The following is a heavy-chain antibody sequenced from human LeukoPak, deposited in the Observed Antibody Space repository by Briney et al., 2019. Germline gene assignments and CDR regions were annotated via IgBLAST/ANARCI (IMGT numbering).Heavy chain of an antibody. Sequence: PSQTLSLTCTVSGGSISSGGYYWSWIRQPPGKGLEWIGYIYHSGSTYYNPSLKSRVTISVDTSKNQFSLKLSSVTAADTAVYYCARSPGALAVAGTSSWYFDLWGRGTLVTVSS. CDR1: GGSISSGGYY. V-gene: IGHV4-30-2*01. CDR2: IYHSGST. D-gene: IGHD6-19*01. J-gene: IGHJ2*01. CDR3: ARSPGALAVAGTSSWYFDL.